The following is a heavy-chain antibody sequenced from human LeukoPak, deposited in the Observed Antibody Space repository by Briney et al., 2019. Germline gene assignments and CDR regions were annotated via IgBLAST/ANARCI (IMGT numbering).Heavy chain of an antibody. J-gene: IGHJ4*02. CDR1: GSSFTSYW. CDR2: IYPGDSDT. D-gene: IGHD6-19*01. Sequence: GESLQISCKGSGSSFTSYWIGWVRPLPGKGLEWMGIIYPGDSDTRYSPSFQGQVTISADKSISTAYLQWSSLKASDTAMYYCARLDSSGWYRSRPDYWGQGTLVTVSS. CDR3: ARLDSSGWYRSRPDY. V-gene: IGHV5-51*01.